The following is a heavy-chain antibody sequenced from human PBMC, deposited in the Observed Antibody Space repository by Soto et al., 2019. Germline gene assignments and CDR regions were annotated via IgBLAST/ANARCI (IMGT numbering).Heavy chain of an antibody. J-gene: IGHJ4*02. D-gene: IGHD4-17*01. CDR2: ISGSGGST. Sequence: EVQLWESGGGLVQPGGSLRLSCAASGFTFSSYAMSWVRQAPGKGLAWVSAISGSGGSTYYADSVKGRFTISRDNSKDTLYLQMNSLRAEDKTVYYCARDPTAHQYDDGDYLDYWGQGTLVTVSS. CDR1: GFTFSSYA. V-gene: IGHV3-23*01. CDR3: ARDPTAHQYDDGDYLDY.